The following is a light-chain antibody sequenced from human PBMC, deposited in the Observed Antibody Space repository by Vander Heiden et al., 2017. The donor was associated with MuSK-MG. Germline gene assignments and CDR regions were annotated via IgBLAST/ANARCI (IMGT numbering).Light chain of an antibody. CDR1: QSLLHSNGYNY. Sequence: DIVMTQSPVSLPVTPGEPASISCRSSQSLLHSNGYNYLDWYLQKPGQSPQLLIYLGSNRASGVPDRFSGSGSGTDFTLKISRVEAEDVGVYYCMQALQTPPTFGQGTRLXIK. CDR3: MQALQTPPT. J-gene: IGKJ5*01. V-gene: IGKV2-28*01. CDR2: LGS.